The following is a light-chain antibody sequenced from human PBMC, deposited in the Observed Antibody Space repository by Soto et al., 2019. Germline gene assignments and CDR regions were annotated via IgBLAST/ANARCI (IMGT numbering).Light chain of an antibody. J-gene: IGLJ3*02. CDR2: AVN. V-gene: IGLV2-14*01. CDR3: SSYTSSSTWV. CDR1: SSDVGGYKY. Sequence: QSALTQPASVSGSPGQSITISCTGTSSDVGGYKYVSWYQHHPGQAPKLMIHAVNSRPSGVSTRFSGPKSGNTASLTISGLQPEDEADYYCSSYTSSSTWVFGGGTKVTVL.